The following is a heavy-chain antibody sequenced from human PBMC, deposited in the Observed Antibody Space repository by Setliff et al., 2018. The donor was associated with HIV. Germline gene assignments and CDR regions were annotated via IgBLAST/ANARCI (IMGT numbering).Heavy chain of an antibody. CDR2: MNPNSGNT. D-gene: IGHD3-22*01. V-gene: IGHV1-8*02. J-gene: IGHJ5*02. Sequence: ASVKVSCKASGYTFIGHYIHWVRQAPGQGLEWMGWMNPNSGNTGYAQKFQGRVTMTRNTSISTAYMELSSLRSEDTAVYYCARGRRPITMIVVVTLDPWGQGTLVTVSS. CDR3: ARGRRPITMIVVVTLDP. CDR1: GYTFIGHY.